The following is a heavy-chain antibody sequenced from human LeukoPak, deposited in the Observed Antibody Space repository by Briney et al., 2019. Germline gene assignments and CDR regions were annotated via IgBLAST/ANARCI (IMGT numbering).Heavy chain of an antibody. V-gene: IGHV4-38-2*02. Sequence: SETLSLTCTVSGYSISSGYYWGWIRQPPGEGLEWIGSIYHSGSTYYNPSLKSRVTISVDTSKNQFSLKLSSVTAADTAVYYCARDYFEGATVSSDYWGQGTLVTVSS. CDR3: ARDYFEGATVSSDY. CDR1: GYSISSGYY. J-gene: IGHJ4*02. CDR2: IYHSGST. D-gene: IGHD1-26*01.